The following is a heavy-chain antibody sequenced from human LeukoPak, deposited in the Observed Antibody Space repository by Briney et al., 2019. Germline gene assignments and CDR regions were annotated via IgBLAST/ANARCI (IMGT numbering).Heavy chain of an antibody. CDR1: GYTLSSYA. D-gene: IGHD6-19*01. CDR3: ARDMQWLGPCD. CDR2: ISAYNGNT. V-gene: IGHV1-18*01. Sequence: GASVKVSCKASGYTLSSYAMNWVRQSPGQGLEWMGWISAYNGNTNYAQKLQGRVTMTTDTSTSTAYMELRSLRSDDTAVYYCARDMQWLGPCDWGQGTLVTVSS. J-gene: IGHJ4*02.